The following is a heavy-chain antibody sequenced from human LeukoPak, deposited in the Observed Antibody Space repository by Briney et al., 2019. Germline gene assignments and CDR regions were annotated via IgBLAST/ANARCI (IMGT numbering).Heavy chain of an antibody. Sequence: GGSLRLSCAASGFTFSSYWMHWVRQAPGKGLGWVSRIYTDASSTYYAASVKGRFTISRDTAKTPLYLQMNSLRAEDTAVYYCARSDWFDPWGQGTLVTVSS. J-gene: IGHJ5*02. CDR3: ARSDWFDP. CDR2: IYTDASST. CDR1: GFTFSSYW. V-gene: IGHV3-74*01.